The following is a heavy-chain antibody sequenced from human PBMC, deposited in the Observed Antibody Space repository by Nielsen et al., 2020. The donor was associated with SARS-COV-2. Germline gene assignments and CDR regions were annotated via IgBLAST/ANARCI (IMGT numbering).Heavy chain of an antibody. D-gene: IGHD3-10*01. CDR3: ARDKFGIYYGMDV. J-gene: IGHJ6*02. V-gene: IGHV3-48*01. CDR1: GFTFSSYS. Sequence: GESLKISCAASGFTFSSYSMNWVRQAPGKGLEWVSYISSSSSTIYYADSVKGRFTISRDNSKNTLYLQMNSLRAEDTAVYYCARDKFGIYYGMDVWGQGTTVTVSS. CDR2: ISSSSSTI.